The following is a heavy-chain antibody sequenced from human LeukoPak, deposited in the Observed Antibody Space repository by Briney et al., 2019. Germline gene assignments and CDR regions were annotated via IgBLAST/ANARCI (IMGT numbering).Heavy chain of an antibody. CDR2: IYYSGST. CDR1: GGSMNSYY. D-gene: IGHD3-22*01. CDR3: ARPHYDSSGYYGYYYYYMDV. V-gene: IGHV4-39*01. Sequence: PSETLSLTCTVSGGSMNSYYWGWIRQPPGKGLEWIGSIYYSGSTYYNPSLKSRVTISVDTSKNQFSLKLSSVTAADTAVYYCARPHYDSSGYYGYYYYYMDVWGKGTTVTVSS. J-gene: IGHJ6*03.